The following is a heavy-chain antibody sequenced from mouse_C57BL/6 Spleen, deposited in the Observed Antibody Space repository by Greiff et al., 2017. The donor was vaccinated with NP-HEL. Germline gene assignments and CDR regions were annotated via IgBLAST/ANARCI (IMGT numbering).Heavy chain of an antibody. CDR2: ISSGGDYI. V-gene: IGHV5-9-1*02. Sequence: EVQLVEFGEGLVKPGGSLKLSCAASGFTFSSYAMSWVRQTPEKRLEWVAYISSGGDYIYYADTVKGRFTISRDNARNTLYLQMSSLKSEDTAMYYCTRDGDYYGSSGYFDVWGTGTTVTVSS. J-gene: IGHJ1*03. D-gene: IGHD1-1*01. CDR1: GFTFSSYA. CDR3: TRDGDYYGSSGYFDV.